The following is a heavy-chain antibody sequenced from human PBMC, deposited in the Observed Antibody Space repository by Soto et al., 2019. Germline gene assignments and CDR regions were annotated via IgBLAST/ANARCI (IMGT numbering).Heavy chain of an antibody. CDR3: ARSPGDFCSDHFHYGMDV. CDR2: IWYDGSNK. CDR1: GFNFSRYG. Sequence: PGGSLRLSCVLSGFNFSRYGMHWVRQAPGKGLDWVAVIWYDGSNKYYVDSVRGRFTISRDNSKNTLYLQMNSLRADNTAIYYCARSPGDFCSDHFHYGMDVWGLGT. J-gene: IGHJ6*02. D-gene: IGHD3-3*01. V-gene: IGHV3-33*01.